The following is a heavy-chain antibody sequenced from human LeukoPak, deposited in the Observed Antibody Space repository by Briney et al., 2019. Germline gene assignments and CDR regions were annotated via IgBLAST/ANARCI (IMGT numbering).Heavy chain of an antibody. CDR1: GFTFSSYA. D-gene: IGHD4-17*01. J-gene: IGHJ3*01. CDR2: ISGSGGTT. V-gene: IGHV3-23*01. CDR3: AKDKTTVTPRGLDV. Sequence: PGGSLRLSCAASGFTFSSYAMSWVRQAPGKGLEWVSAISGSGGTTYYADPVKGRFTISRDNSENTLYLQMNSLRAEDTAVYYCAKDKTTVTPRGLDVWGQGTMVTVSS.